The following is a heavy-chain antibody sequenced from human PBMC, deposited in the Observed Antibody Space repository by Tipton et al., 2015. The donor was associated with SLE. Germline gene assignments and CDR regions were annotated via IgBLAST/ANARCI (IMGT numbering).Heavy chain of an antibody. CDR2: INYSGSA. CDR1: GGSINSNSYH. D-gene: IGHD5-18*01. V-gene: IGHV4-39*07. Sequence: TLSLTCTVSGGSINSNSYHWNWVRQTPEKGLEWIGEINYSGSANYNPSLKSRVTISMGMSKNLLSLELSSVTAADTAVYYCARQVDTEAVGSWNFAFWGRGTLVTVSS. CDR3: ARQVDTEAVGSWNFAF. J-gene: IGHJ2*01.